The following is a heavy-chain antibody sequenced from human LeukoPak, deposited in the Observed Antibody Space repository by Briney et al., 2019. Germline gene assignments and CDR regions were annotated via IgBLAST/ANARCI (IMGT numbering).Heavy chain of an antibody. CDR3: ARGDNWNYGVDY. V-gene: IGHV3-48*01. D-gene: IGHD1-7*01. J-gene: IGHJ4*02. CDR1: GFTFSSYS. Sequence: GGSLRPSCAASGFTFSSYSMNWARQAPGKGLEWVSYIGSSSSSIYYADSVKGRFTISRDNAENSLYLQMNSLRAEDTAVYYCARGDNWNYGVDYWGQGTLVTVSS. CDR2: IGSSSSSI.